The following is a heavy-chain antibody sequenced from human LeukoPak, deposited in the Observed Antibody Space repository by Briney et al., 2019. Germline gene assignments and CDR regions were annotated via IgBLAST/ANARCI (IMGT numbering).Heavy chain of an antibody. Sequence: PGGSLRLSCAASGFTFSSYEMNWVRQAPGKGLEWVSYISSSGSTIYYADSVKGRFTISRDNAKNSLYLQMNSLRAEDTAVYYCARVFQLYYGDYDFDYWGQGTLVTVSS. CDR3: ARVFQLYYGDYDFDY. D-gene: IGHD4-17*01. CDR1: GFTFSSYE. CDR2: ISSSGSTI. J-gene: IGHJ4*02. V-gene: IGHV3-48*03.